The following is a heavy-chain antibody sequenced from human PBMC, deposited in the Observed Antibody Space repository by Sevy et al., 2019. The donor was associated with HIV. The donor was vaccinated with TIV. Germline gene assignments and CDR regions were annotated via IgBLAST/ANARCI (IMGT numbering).Heavy chain of an antibody. Sequence: SETLSLTCAVYGGSFSGYYWSWIRQPPGKGQEWIGEINHSGSTNYNPSLKSRVTISVDTSKNQCSLKLSSVTAADTAVYYCARPADDYSNARDFDYWGQGTPVTVSS. CDR1: GGSFSGYY. V-gene: IGHV4-34*01. CDR3: ARPADDYSNARDFDY. D-gene: IGHD4-4*01. CDR2: INHSGST. J-gene: IGHJ4*02.